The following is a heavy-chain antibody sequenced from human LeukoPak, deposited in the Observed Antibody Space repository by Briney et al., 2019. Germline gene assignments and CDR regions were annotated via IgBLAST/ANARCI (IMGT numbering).Heavy chain of an antibody. V-gene: IGHV4-39*01. Sequence: SQTLSLTCTVSGGSISSSSYYWGRIRQPPGKGLEWIGRIYYRGSTYYSPSLKERVTISVDTSKNQFSLRLSSVTAADTAVYYCARPSITMVRGFDPWGQGTLVTVSS. CDR2: IYYRGST. D-gene: IGHD3-10*01. CDR1: GGSISSSSYY. CDR3: ARPSITMVRGFDP. J-gene: IGHJ5*02.